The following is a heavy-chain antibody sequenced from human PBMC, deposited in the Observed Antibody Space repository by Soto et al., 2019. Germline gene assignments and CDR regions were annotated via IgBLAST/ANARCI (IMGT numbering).Heavy chain of an antibody. CDR2: INPNSGGT. CDR1: GYTFTGYY. Sequence: ASVKVSCKASGYTFTGYYMHWVRQAPGQGLEWMGWINPNSGGTNYAQKFQGWVTMTRDTSISTAYMELSRLRSDDTTVYYCARGYGDSPYYYYYYMDVWGKGTTVTVSS. J-gene: IGHJ6*03. CDR3: ARGYGDSPYYYYYYMDV. V-gene: IGHV1-2*04. D-gene: IGHD4-17*01.